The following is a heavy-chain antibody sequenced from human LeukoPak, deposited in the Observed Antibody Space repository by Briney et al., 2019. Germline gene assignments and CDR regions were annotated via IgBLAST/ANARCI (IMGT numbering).Heavy chain of an antibody. CDR3: ASNVDTAMVTRYWFDP. J-gene: IGHJ5*02. V-gene: IGHV4-39*01. CDR1: GGSISSSSYY. D-gene: IGHD5-18*01. CDR2: IYYSGST. Sequence: SEALSLTCTVSGGSISSSSYYWGWIRQPPGKGLEWIGSIYYSGSTYYNPSLKSRVTISVDTSKNQFSLKLSSVTAADTAVYYCASNVDTAMVTRYWFDPWGQGTLVTVSS.